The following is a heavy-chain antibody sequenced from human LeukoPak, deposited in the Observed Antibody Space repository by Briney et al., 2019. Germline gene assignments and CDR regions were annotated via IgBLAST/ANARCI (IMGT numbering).Heavy chain of an antibody. V-gene: IGHV3-23*01. D-gene: IGHD2-21*01. J-gene: IGHJ4*02. Sequence: PGGSLRLSCAASGFTFTSYGMSWVRQAPGKGLEWVSAISGSGGSTYYADSVKGRFTISRDNSKNTLYLQMNSLRAEDTAVYYCAAVTTLFPPFDYWGQGTLVTVSS. CDR1: GFTFTSYG. CDR3: AAVTTLFPPFDY. CDR2: ISGSGGST.